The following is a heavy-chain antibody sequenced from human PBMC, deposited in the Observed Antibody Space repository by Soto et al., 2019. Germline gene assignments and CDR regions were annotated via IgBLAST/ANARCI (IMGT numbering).Heavy chain of an antibody. V-gene: IGHV4-59*08. D-gene: IGHD3-22*01. Sequence: QVQLQESGPGLVKPSETLSLTCTVSGGSIRDYYWGWIRQSPGKGLVWIGYIYYTGTTKYNPSLKSRVTISVDSSKNLFSLKLDSVTAADTAVYYCARLGGYYQAVDSWGQGTLVTVSS. J-gene: IGHJ4*02. CDR2: IYYTGTT. CDR1: GGSIRDYY. CDR3: ARLGGYYQAVDS.